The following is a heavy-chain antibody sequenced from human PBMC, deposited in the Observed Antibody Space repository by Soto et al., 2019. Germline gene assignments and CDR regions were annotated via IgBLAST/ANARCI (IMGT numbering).Heavy chain of an antibody. CDR2: ASYSGSP. J-gene: IGHJ4*02. V-gene: IGHV4-59*08. Sequence: QVQLQESGPGLVKPSETLSLTCTVSGGSIGSHYWSWIRQPPGEGLEWIGRASYSGSPSYNPSLQSRVPISIDTSKNQFSLKLTSVTAADTAVYYCARQWGGDYWGQGILVTVSS. D-gene: IGHD3-16*01. CDR3: ARQWGGDY. CDR1: GGSIGSHY.